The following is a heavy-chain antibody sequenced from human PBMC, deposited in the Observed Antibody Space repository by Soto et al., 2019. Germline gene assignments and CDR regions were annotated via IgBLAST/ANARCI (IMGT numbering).Heavy chain of an antibody. CDR1: GYTFTSFG. Sequence: GASVKVSCKASGYTFTSFGVSWLRQAPGQGLEWMGWISAYNGNTKYAQKLQGRIIMTRDTSTRTAYMELSGLSPEDTAVYYCARSWPGDGGYDLWG. CDR2: ISAYNGNT. D-gene: IGHD3-10*01. J-gene: IGHJ2*01. CDR3: ARSWPGDGGYDL. V-gene: IGHV1-18*01.